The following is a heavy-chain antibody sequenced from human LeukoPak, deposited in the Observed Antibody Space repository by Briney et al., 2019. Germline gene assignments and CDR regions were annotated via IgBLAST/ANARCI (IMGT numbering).Heavy chain of an antibody. Sequence: GGSLRLSCAASAFTFSSYSMNWVRQAPGKGLEWVSIISSSSNDIHCADSVKGRFTISRDNTKNSLYLQMNSLRDEDTAVYYCARGATTDTRHLDYWGQGTLVTVSP. CDR2: ISSSSNDI. CDR1: AFTFSSYS. J-gene: IGHJ4*02. CDR3: ARGATTDTRHLDY. V-gene: IGHV3-21*01. D-gene: IGHD4-17*01.